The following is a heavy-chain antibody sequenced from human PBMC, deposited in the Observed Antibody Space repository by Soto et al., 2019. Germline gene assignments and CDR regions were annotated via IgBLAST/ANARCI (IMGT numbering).Heavy chain of an antibody. CDR3: AKDPIGYYYYGMDV. J-gene: IGHJ6*02. CDR2: ISGSGGST. Sequence: GGFLRLSCAASGFTFSSYAMSWVRQAPGKGLEWVSSISGSGGSTYYADSVKGRFTISRDNSKNTLYLQMNSLRAEDTAVYYCAKDPIGYYYYGMDVWGQGTMVTVSS. CDR1: GFTFSSYA. V-gene: IGHV3-23*01.